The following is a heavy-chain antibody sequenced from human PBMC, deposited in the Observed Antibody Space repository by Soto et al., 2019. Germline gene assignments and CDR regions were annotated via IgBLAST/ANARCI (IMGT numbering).Heavy chain of an antibody. CDR3: ARVDGYGYFAH. V-gene: IGHV4-30-4*01. CDR2: IYYSGDT. CDR1: GGSISSDGYY. D-gene: IGHD5-12*01. J-gene: IGHJ4*03. Sequence: QVQLQESGPGLVKPSQTLSLTCTVSGGSISSDGYYWSWIRQPPGKGLEWIGYIYYSGDTPYNPSLKSRVTISAHPSENQFSLKLSSVTAADTAVYYCARVDGYGYFAHWGQGTLVTVSS.